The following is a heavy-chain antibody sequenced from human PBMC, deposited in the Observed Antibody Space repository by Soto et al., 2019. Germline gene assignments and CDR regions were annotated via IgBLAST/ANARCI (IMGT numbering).Heavy chain of an antibody. CDR3: ARDLGSGGSCLYY. D-gene: IGHD2-15*01. CDR1: GFTFSSYG. V-gene: IGHV3-33*01. CDR2: IWYDGSNK. Sequence: ESVGGVVQPGRSLRLSCAASGFTFSSYGMHWVRQAPGKGLEWVAVIWYDGSNKYYADSVKGRFTISRDNSKNTLYLQMNSLRAEDTAVYYCARDLGSGGSCLYYWGQGTLVTVSS. J-gene: IGHJ4*02.